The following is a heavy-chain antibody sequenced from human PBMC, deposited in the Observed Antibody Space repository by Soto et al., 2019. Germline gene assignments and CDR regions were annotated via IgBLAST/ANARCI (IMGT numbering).Heavy chain of an antibody. CDR3: ARAWYSSGQFHN. CDR2: LNPNSGGT. Sequence: QVQLVQSGAEVKKPGASVKVSCRASGYSFTGFYLHWVRQAPGQGLEWMGWLNPNSGGTTYAQKXXGXXNMTRDTAIRTAYMELTGLRPDDTAVYFCARAWYSSGQFHNWGQGTLVTVSS. CDR1: GYSFTGFY. D-gene: IGHD6-19*01. V-gene: IGHV1-2*02. J-gene: IGHJ4*02.